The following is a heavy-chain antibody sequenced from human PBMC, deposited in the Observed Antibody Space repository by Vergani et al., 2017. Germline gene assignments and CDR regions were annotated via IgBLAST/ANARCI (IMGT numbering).Heavy chain of an antibody. D-gene: IGHD6-6*01. CDR1: GGSFSGYY. V-gene: IGHV4-34*01. J-gene: IGHJ6*03. CDR3: ARGRRYSSSSPIYYYMDV. CDR2: INHSGST. Sequence: QVQLQQWGAGLLKPSETLSLTCAVYGGSFSGYYWSWIRQPPGKGLEWIGEINHSGSTNYNPSLKSRVTISVDTSKNQFSLKLSSVTAADTAVYYCARGRRYSSSSPIYYYMDVWGKGTTVTVSS.